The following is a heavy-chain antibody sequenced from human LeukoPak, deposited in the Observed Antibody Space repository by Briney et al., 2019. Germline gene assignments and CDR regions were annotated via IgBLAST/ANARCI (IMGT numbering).Heavy chain of an antibody. CDR2: IYYSGST. J-gene: IGHJ6*01. V-gene: IGHV4-59*01. CDR1: GGSISSYY. Sequence: SETLSLTCTVSGGSISSYYWSWIRQPPGKGLEWIGYIYYSGSTNYNPSLKSRVTISVDTSKNQFSLKLSSVTAADTAVYYCARVSYSGSYYYYYGMAVWGQGTTVTVSS. D-gene: IGHD1-26*01. CDR3: ARVSYSGSYYYYYGMAV.